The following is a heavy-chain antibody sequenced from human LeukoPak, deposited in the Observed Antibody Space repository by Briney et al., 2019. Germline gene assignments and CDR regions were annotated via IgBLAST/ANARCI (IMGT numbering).Heavy chain of an antibody. CDR1: GFTFSSYA. Sequence: GRSLRLSCSASGFTFSSYAMHRLRPAPGKGLEWVAVIAYDGSNKYYAGAVKGRFTISRDESKKRLYLQMNSLRAEDTAVYYCAREIERGWGQGTLVTVSS. CDR2: IAYDGSNK. CDR3: AREIERG. J-gene: IGHJ4*02. V-gene: IGHV3-30*01. D-gene: IGHD5-24*01.